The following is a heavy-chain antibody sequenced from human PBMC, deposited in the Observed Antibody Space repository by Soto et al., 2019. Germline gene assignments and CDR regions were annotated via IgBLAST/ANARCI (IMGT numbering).Heavy chain of an antibody. CDR1: GYTFTGYY. CDR2: INPNSGGT. Sequence: ASVKVSCKASGYTFTGYYMHWVRQAPGQGLEWMGWINPNSGGTNYAQKFQGWVTMTRDTSISTAYMELSRLRSDDTAVYYCARGFCSGGSCYNAFDIWGQGTMVTVSS. CDR3: ARGFCSGGSCYNAFDI. V-gene: IGHV1-2*04. D-gene: IGHD2-15*01. J-gene: IGHJ3*02.